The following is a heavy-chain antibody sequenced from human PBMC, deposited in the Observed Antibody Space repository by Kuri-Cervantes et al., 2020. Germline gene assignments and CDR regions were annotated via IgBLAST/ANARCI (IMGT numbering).Heavy chain of an antibody. CDR3: ATPGGDILTGYFLRGAFDI. J-gene: IGHJ3*02. D-gene: IGHD3-9*01. CDR1: GYTLTELS. CDR2: FDPEDGET. V-gene: IGHV1-24*01. Sequence: VKVSCKVSGYTLTELSMHWVRQAPGKGLEWMGGFDPEDGETIYAQKFQGRVTMTEDTSTDTAYMELSSLRSEDTAVYYCATPGGDILTGYFLRGAFDIWGQGTMVTVSS.